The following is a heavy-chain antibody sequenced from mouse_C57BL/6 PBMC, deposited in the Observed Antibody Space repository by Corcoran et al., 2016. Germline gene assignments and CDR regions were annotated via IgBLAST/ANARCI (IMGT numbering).Heavy chain of an antibody. J-gene: IGHJ3*01. V-gene: IGHV9-3*01. Sequence: QIQLVQSGPELKKPGETVKISCKASGYTFTTYGMSWVKQAPGKGLKWMGWINTYSGVPTYADDFKGRFAFSLETSASTAYLQINNLKNEDMATYFCAIKGVAYWGQGTLVTVSA. D-gene: IGHD1-3*01. CDR2: INTYSGVP. CDR3: AIKGVAY. CDR1: GYTFTTYG.